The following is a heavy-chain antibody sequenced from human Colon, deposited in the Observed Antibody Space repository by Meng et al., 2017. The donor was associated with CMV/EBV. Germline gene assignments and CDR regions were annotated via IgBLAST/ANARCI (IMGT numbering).Heavy chain of an antibody. CDR2: ISAYNGNT. CDR3: ARDRGQTGTSYYYYGMDV. V-gene: IGHV1-18*01. CDR1: GYTFTTYG. J-gene: IGHJ6*02. D-gene: IGHD1-7*01. Sequence: ASVKVSCKASGYTFTTYGISWVRQAPGQGLEWMGWISAYNGNTNYAQKLQGRVTMTTDTSTSTAYMELSSLRSEDTAVYYCARDRGQTGTSYYYYGMDVWGQGTTVTVSS.